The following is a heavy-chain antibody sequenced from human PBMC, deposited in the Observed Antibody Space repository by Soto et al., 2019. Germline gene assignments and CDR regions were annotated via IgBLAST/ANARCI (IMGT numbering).Heavy chain of an antibody. CDR1: GFMFSAYC. Sequence: GGSLRLSGAASGFMFSAYCMSWVRQAPGKGLEWVANIHGDGGKIYYVDSVKGRFTISRDNAKRSLYLQMNSLRAEDTAVYYCARDFYGGYTYGPGDYWGQGALVTVSS. V-gene: IGHV3-7*01. CDR3: ARDFYGGYTYGPGDY. J-gene: IGHJ4*02. CDR2: IHGDGGKI. D-gene: IGHD5-18*01.